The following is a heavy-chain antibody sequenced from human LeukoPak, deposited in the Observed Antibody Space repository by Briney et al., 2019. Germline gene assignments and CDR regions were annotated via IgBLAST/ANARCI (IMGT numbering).Heavy chain of an antibody. CDR3: ARATGYSYGFRTIDFVY. Sequence: PSETLSLTCAVYGGSFSGYYWSWIRQPPGKGLEWIGEINHSGSTNYNPSLKRRVTISVDTSKNQFSLKLSSVTAAHTAVYYCARATGYSYGFRTIDFVYWGQGTLVTVSS. CDR1: GGSFSGYY. J-gene: IGHJ4*02. CDR2: INHSGST. V-gene: IGHV4-34*01. D-gene: IGHD5-18*01.